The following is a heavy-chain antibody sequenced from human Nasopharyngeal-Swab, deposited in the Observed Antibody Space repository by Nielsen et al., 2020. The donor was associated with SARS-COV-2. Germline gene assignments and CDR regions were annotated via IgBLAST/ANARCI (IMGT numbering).Heavy chain of an antibody. D-gene: IGHD4-17*01. J-gene: IGHJ4*02. CDR1: GFSFSSHN. CDR3: VSDYGSPLGKYLDH. Sequence: GGSLRLSCAASGFSFSSHNMNWVRQAPGKGLEWVSYISITSSAMYYADSVKGRFTISRDNTKNSLYLQMNSLRAEDTAVYYCVSDYGSPLGKYLDHWGQGTLVTVSS. CDR2: ISITSSAM. V-gene: IGHV3-48*04.